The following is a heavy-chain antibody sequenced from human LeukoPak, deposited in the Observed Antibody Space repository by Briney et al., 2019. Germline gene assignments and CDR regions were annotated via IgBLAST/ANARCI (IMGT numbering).Heavy chain of an antibody. CDR2: IYYSGST. CDR1: GFSLDTGALG. J-gene: IGHJ5*01. V-gene: IGHV4-30-4*08. D-gene: IGHD2-8*01. CDR3: VRGWDCVNGVCPKWFDS. Sequence: SGPTLVNPTQTLTLTCTFSGFSLDTGALGVAWIRQPPGKGLEWIGYIYYSGSTYYNPSLKSRVIISIDTSKNQFSLKLSSVTAADTAVYYCVRGWDCVNGVCPKWFDSWGQGTLVTVSS.